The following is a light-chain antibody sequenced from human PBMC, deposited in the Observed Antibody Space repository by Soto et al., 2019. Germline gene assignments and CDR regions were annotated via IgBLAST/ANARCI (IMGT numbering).Light chain of an antibody. Sequence: QSVLTQPPSVSAAPGQKVTISWSGSSANIGGNSVSWYQQLPGTAPKLLIYDDNKRPSGIPDRFSGSKSGTSATLGITGFQTGDEADYYCGLWDSSLSAYVFAPGTKVIV. CDR1: SANIGGNS. CDR3: GLWDSSLSAYV. J-gene: IGLJ1*01. V-gene: IGLV1-51*01. CDR2: DDN.